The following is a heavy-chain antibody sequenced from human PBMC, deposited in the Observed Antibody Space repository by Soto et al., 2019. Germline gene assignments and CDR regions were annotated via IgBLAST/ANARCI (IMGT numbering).Heavy chain of an antibody. CDR3: VKGTRPLPNISGLIYGRY. Sequence: VSCKASVSTFATYTIDWVRQAPGQRLEWMGWINPDNGNTKSSQKFQDRVIITRDTSASTAYMDLSSLRAEDTAVYFCVKGTRPLPNISGLIYGRYSGQGTPVTVPS. J-gene: IGHJ4*02. CDR2: INPDNGNT. CDR1: VSTFATYT. D-gene: IGHD6-19*01. V-gene: IGHV1-3*01.